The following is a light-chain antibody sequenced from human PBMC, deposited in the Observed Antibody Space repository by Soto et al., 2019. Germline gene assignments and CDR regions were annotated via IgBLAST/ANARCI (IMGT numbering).Light chain of an antibody. Sequence: QSALSQPPSVSGAPGQRVTISCTGSSSNIGATYDVQWYQQPPGTAPKLLIYGNSNRPSGVPDRFPGSKSGTSASLAITGLQADDEPDYYCQSYDSSLSAHYVFGTGTKVTVL. J-gene: IGLJ1*01. V-gene: IGLV1-40*01. CDR2: GNS. CDR3: QSYDSSLSAHYV. CDR1: SSNIGATYD.